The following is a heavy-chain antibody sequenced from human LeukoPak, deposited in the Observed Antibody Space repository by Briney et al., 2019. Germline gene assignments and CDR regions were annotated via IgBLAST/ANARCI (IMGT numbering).Heavy chain of an antibody. CDR2: INPSGGST. J-gene: IGHJ5*02. CDR3: ARGGGIVVVPAAPPSESWFDP. V-gene: IGHV1-46*01. Sequence: ASVTVSCKASGYTFTSYYMHWVRQAPGQGLEWMGIINPSGGSTSYAQKFQGRVTMTRDMSTSTVYMELSSLRSEDTAVYYCARGGGIVVVPAAPPSESWFDPWGQGTLVTVSS. D-gene: IGHD2-2*01. CDR1: GYTFTSYY.